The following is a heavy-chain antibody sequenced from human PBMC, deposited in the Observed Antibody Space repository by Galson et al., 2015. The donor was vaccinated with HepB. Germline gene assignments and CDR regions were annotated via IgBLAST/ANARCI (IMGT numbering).Heavy chain of an antibody. Sequence: SVKVSCKASGYTFTGYYMHWVRQAPGQGLEWMGRINPNSGDTNYAQNFQGRVTMTRDTSINTAYMELSKLTSDDTAVYYCAPAAGTSYYYDSSRYYRAYFQHWGQGTLVTVSS. CDR2: INPNSGDT. V-gene: IGHV1-2*06. CDR3: APAAGTSYYYDSSRYYRAYFQH. CDR1: GYTFTGYY. D-gene: IGHD3-22*01. J-gene: IGHJ1*01.